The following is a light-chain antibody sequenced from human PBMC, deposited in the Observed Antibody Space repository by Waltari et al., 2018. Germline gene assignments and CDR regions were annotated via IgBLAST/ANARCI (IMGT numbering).Light chain of an antibody. V-gene: IGKV3-11*01. Sequence: EIVLTQSPTTLSLSPGESATLSCRASQSVNNYLAWYQQKPGQAPRLLIYDASNRASGIPARFSGSGSGTDFTLTITSLEPEDFAVYYCQQRSTWYTFGQGTKLEIK. CDR2: DAS. CDR3: QQRSTWYT. CDR1: QSVNNY. J-gene: IGKJ2*01.